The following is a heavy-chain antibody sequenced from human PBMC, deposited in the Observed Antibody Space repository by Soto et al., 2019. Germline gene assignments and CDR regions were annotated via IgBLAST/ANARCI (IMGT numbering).Heavy chain of an antibody. CDR2: IYKRTTT. CDR3: ARGRYCLTGRCFPNWFDS. V-gene: IGHV4-30-4*01. Sequence: SETLSLTCSVSGGSISTVDYFWAWIRQPPGQALEYIGYIYKRTTTYYNPSFESRVAISLDTSKSQFSLNVTSVTAADTAVYFCARGRYCLTGRCFPNWFDSWGRRTLVTVSS. J-gene: IGHJ5*01. CDR1: GGSISTVDYF. D-gene: IGHD2-15*01.